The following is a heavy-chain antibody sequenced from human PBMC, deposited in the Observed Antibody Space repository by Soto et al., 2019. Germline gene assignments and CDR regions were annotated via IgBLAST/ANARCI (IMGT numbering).Heavy chain of an antibody. J-gene: IGHJ4*02. D-gene: IGHD4-17*01. CDR3: ARVYYGDTRNYFDY. V-gene: IGHV3-33*01. Sequence: GGSLRLSCAASGFTFSSYGMHWVRQAPGKGLEWVAVIWYDGSNKYYADSVKGRFTISRDNSKNTLYLQMNSLRAEDTAVYYCARVYYGDTRNYFDYWGQGILVTVSS. CDR2: IWYDGSNK. CDR1: GFTFSSYG.